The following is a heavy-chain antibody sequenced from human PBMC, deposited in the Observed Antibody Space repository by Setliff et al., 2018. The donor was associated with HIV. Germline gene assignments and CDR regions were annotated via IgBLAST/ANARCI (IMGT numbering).Heavy chain of an antibody. CDR3: ARARYGGFDH. D-gene: IGHD3-16*01. V-gene: IGHV1-18*01. CDR1: GYTFTSYG. J-gene: IGHJ4*02. CDR2: LSDYNGNT. Sequence: ASVKVSCKASGYTFTSYGISWVRQAPGQGLEWMGWLSDYNGNTNYAQNFQGRVTLTADTSTSTAYMEVRSLRSDDTAVYYCARARYGGFDHWGQGSLVTVSS.